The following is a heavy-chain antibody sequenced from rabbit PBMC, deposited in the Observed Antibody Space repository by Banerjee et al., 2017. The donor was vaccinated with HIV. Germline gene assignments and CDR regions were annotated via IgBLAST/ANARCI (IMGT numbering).Heavy chain of an antibody. CDR1: GFSFSSTHY. D-gene: IGHD6-1*01. V-gene: IGHV1S40*01. Sequence: QSLEESGGDLVRPGASLALACTASGFSFSSTHYMCWVRQAPGKGLEWIACIYAPGSGNAYYESWTKGRLTIAKISTTTVTLQMTRLTTADTATYFCARGVGYAGYGYASVFNLWGPGTLVTVS. CDR2: IYAPGSGNA. CDR3: ARGVGYAGYGYASVFNL. J-gene: IGHJ4*01.